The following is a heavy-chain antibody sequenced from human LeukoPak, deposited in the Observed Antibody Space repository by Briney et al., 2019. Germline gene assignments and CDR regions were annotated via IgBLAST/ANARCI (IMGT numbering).Heavy chain of an antibody. Sequence: PGGSLRLSCAASGFTFSSYWMSWVRQAPGKGLEWVANIKQDGSEKYYVDSVKGRFTISRDNAKNSLYLQMNSLRAEDTAVYYCARAIVVVIARPHAFDIWGQGTMVTVSS. CDR2: IKQDGSEK. J-gene: IGHJ3*02. CDR3: ARAIVVVIARPHAFDI. CDR1: GFTFSSYW. V-gene: IGHV3-7*03. D-gene: IGHD2-21*01.